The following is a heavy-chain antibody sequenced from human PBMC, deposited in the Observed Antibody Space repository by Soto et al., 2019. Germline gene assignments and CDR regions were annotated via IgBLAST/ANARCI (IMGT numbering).Heavy chain of an antibody. CDR3: TTGRRYNYGETLDMY. Sequence: GGSLRLSCAASGFTFTNAWMNWVRQAPGKGLEWVGRIKSKTDGGTTDYATPVNGRFYISRDDSKNMLYLQMNSLKTEDTAVYYCTTGRRYNYGETLDMYWGRGTLVTVSS. J-gene: IGHJ4*02. CDR1: GFTFTNAW. V-gene: IGHV3-15*07. D-gene: IGHD5-18*01. CDR2: IKSKTDGGTT.